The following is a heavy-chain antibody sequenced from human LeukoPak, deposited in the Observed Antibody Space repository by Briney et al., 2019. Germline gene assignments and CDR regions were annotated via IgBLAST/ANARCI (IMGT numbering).Heavy chain of an antibody. Sequence: GGSLRLSCAPSGFTFSTYAMTWVRQAPGKGLEWVSSISGSGRNTYYADSVKGRFTISRDNSKNTLYLQMNSLRAEDTAVYYCAKGPIFRLFWGQGTLVTVSS. CDR2: ISGSGRNT. CDR3: AKGPIFRLF. V-gene: IGHV3-23*01. D-gene: IGHD3-3*01. CDR1: GFTFSTYA. J-gene: IGHJ4*02.